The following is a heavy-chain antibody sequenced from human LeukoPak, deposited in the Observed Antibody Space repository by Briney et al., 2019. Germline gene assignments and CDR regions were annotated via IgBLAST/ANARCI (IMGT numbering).Heavy chain of an antibody. D-gene: IGHD6-13*01. V-gene: IGHV1-2*02. CDR2: INPNSGGT. Sequence: ASVKVSCKASGYTFTGYYVHWVRQAPGQGLEWMGWINPNSGGTNYPQRFQGRVTMTRDTSISTAYMELSRLRSDDTAVYYCARDRLSSGYSSSWLSWGQGTMVTVSS. CDR1: GYTFTGYY. CDR3: ARDRLSSGYSSSWLS. J-gene: IGHJ3*01.